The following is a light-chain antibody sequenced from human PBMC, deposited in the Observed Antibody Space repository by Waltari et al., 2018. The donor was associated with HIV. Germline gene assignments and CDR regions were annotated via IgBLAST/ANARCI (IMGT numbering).Light chain of an antibody. V-gene: IGLV2-8*01. J-gene: IGLJ2*01. Sequence: QSALTQPPSASGSPGQSVTISCTGTGNDVGGYNYVSWYQLHPGKAPKLLIYGVTKRPSGVPDRFSGSKSGNTASLTVSGLQGDDEADYYCSSYAGSAVVFGGGTKLTVL. CDR3: SSYAGSAVV. CDR2: GVT. CDR1: GNDVGGYNY.